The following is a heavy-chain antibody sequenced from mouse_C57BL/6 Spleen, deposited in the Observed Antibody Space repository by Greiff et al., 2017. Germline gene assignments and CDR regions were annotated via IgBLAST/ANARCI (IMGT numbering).Heavy chain of an antibody. CDR2: IHPNSGST. Sequence: QVQLQQPGAELVKPGASVKLSCKASGYTFTSYWMHWVKQRPGQGLEWIGMIHPNSGSTNYNEKFKSKATLTVDKSSSTAYMQLSSLTSEDSAVDDCARRGSSPEYFDYWGQGTTLTVSS. CDR1: GYTFTSYW. V-gene: IGHV1-64*01. D-gene: IGHD1-1*01. J-gene: IGHJ2*01. CDR3: ARRGSSPEYFDY.